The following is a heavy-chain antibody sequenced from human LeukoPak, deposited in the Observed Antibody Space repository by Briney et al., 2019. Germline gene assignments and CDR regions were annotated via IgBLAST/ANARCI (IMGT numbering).Heavy chain of an antibody. CDR1: GFTFSSYW. CDR3: AKGYSGSYFGAFDY. D-gene: IGHD1-26*01. J-gene: IGHJ4*02. V-gene: IGHV3-23*01. CDR2: ISGSGGST. Sequence: GGSLRLSCAASGFTFSSYWMSWVRQAPGKGLEWVSAISGSGGSTYYADSVKGRFTISRDNSKNTLYLQMNSLRAEDTAVYYCAKGYSGSYFGAFDYWGQGTLVTVSS.